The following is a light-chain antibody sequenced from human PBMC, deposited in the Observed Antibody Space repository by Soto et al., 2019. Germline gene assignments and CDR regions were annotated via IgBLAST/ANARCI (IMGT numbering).Light chain of an antibody. CDR3: QQYENSPT. V-gene: IGKV3-20*01. CDR1: QIVSSNA. J-gene: IGKJ1*01. CDR2: SAS. Sequence: PGARATLPCRASQIVSSNALAWFQQRPGQAPRVLIYSASSRATGIPDRFSGSGSGTDFTLTISRLEPEDFSVYYWQQYENSPTFGQGTKVEIK.